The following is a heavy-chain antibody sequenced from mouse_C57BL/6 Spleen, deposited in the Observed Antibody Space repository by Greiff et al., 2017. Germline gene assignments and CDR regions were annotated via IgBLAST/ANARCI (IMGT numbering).Heavy chain of an antibody. CDR2: IYPGNSDT. CDR3: TMDGNYVDYAMDD. J-gene: IGHJ4*01. CDR1: GYTFTSYW. Sequence: VQLQQSGTVLARPGASVTMSCKTSGYTFTSYWMHWVKQRPGQGLAWIGAIYPGNSDTSYNQKFKGKAKLTAVTSASTAYMELSSRTNEDSAVYYCTMDGNYVDYAMDDGGQGTSVTVSS. D-gene: IGHD2-1*01. V-gene: IGHV1-5*01.